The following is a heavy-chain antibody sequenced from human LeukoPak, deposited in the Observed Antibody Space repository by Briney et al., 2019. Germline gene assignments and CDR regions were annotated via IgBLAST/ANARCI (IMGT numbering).Heavy chain of an antibody. J-gene: IGHJ4*02. CDR3: TTERYCSGTTCPMTLDY. D-gene: IGHD2-2*01. CDR1: GFAFTYTW. Sequence: GGSLRLSCATSGFAFTYTWMSWVRQAPGKGLEWVGRIKSKTDGGTTDYGAPVKGRFTISRDDSKNTLYLQMNSLKAEDTAVYSRTTERYCSGTTCPMTLDYSGQGTLVTVSS. CDR2: IKSKTDGGTT. V-gene: IGHV3-15*01.